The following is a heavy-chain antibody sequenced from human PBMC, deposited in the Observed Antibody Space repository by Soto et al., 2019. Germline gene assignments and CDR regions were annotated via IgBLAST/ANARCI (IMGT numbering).Heavy chain of an antibody. CDR1: GGSISPYY. Sequence: SETLSLTCTVSGGSISPYYWSWIRQPPGKGLEWIGYMYYSGSTNYNPSLKSRVTISADTSKNQFSLKLSSVTAADTAVYYCARARGGYYDYWGQGTLVTVSS. CDR3: ARARGGYYDY. J-gene: IGHJ4*02. D-gene: IGHD3-22*01. CDR2: MYYSGST. V-gene: IGHV4-59*01.